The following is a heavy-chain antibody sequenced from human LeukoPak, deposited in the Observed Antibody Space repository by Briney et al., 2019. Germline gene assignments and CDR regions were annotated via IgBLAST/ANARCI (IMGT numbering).Heavy chain of an antibody. Sequence: SETLSLTCTVPGGSISSSSYYWGWIRQPPGKGLEWVAIIYYNGSTYYNPSLKSRLTISVDTSKNQFTLKLSSVTATDTAVYYCARRGYCSSTSCYEYWFDPWGQGTLVTVSS. V-gene: IGHV4-39*01. J-gene: IGHJ5*02. CDR3: ARRGYCSSTSCYEYWFDP. CDR1: GGSISSSSYY. D-gene: IGHD2-2*01. CDR2: IYYNGST.